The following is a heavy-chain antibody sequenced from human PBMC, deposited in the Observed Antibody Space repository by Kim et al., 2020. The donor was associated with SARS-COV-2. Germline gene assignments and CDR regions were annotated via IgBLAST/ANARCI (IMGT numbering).Heavy chain of an antibody. D-gene: IGHD3-10*01. V-gene: IGHV3-13*01. CDR2: IGTAGDR. Sequence: GGSLRLSCAASGFTFSSYDMHWVRQAPGKGLEWVSAIGTAGDRSYPGSVKGRLTISRENAKNSLYLQMNSLRAGDTAVYYCARVQARWVGGADYHYGM. J-gene: IGHJ6*01. CDR3: ARVQARWVGGADYHYGM. CDR1: GFTFSSYD.